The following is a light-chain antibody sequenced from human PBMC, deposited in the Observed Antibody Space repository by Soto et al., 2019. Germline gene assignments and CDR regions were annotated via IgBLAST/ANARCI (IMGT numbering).Light chain of an antibody. V-gene: IGLV3-1*01. J-gene: IGLJ2*01. CDR2: QDN. CDR3: QAWDSSSVI. Sequence: SSELTQPPSVSGSPGQTASLACSGDRLGSKYASWYQQKAGQSPVLVIYQDNKRPSGIPERTSGSNSWNTANLTISGTQDLDEDDYYCQAWDSSSVIFGGGTKLTVL. CDR1: RLGSKY.